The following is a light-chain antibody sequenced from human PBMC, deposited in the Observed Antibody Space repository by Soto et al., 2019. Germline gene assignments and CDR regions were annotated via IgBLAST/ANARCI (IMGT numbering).Light chain of an antibody. CDR2: GVS. CDR3: PHACHYTWT. CDR1: QSINAW. J-gene: IGKJ4*01. Sequence: TQCPSTLTPSVADRVTITCHARQSINAWLVWYRQKPGKSPRHLGYGVSTLDSGVPSRLTGSGSGTDFTVTISSVEPGDFATYYYPHACHYTWTFGGGTKVDIK. V-gene: IGKV1-5*01.